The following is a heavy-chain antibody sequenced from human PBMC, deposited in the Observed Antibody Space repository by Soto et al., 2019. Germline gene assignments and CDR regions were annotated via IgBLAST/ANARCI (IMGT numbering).Heavy chain of an antibody. CDR2: IRGDGGST. CDR3: AKAASFVTGPIYYYYGMDV. CDR1: GFTFDDYA. Sequence: GGSLRLSCAASGFTFDDYAMHWVRQAPGKGLEWVSLIRGDGGSTYYSDSVKGRFTISRDNSKNSLYLQMNSLRTEDTALYYCAKAASFVTGPIYYYYGMDVWGQGTTVTVSS. J-gene: IGHJ6*02. V-gene: IGHV3-43*02. D-gene: IGHD1-7*01.